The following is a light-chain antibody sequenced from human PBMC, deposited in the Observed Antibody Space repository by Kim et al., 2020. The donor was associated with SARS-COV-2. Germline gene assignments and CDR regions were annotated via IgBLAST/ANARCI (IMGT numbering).Light chain of an antibody. V-gene: IGKV1-39*01. J-gene: IGKJ2*01. CDR1: QSITRY. Sequence: SASVGDRVTITCRASQSITRYLNWYQHKSGKAPKLLIYGASRLQSGVPSRFSGSGSGTDFTLTISSLQPEDFATYYCQQSYSIPYTFGQGTKLEI. CDR3: QQSYSIPYT. CDR2: GAS.